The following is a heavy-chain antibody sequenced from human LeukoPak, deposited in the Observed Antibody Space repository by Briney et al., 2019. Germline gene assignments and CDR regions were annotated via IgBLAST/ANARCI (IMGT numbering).Heavy chain of an antibody. D-gene: IGHD3-22*01. J-gene: IGHJ4*02. Sequence: GGSLRLSCAASGFTFSTYWMTWVRQAPGKGLEWVGFIRSKAYGGTTEYAASVKGRFTISRDDSKSIAYLQMNSLKTEDTAVYYCTREWLVLDYWGQGTLVTVSS. CDR1: GFTFSTYW. CDR2: IRSKAYGGTT. CDR3: TREWLVLDY. V-gene: IGHV3-49*04.